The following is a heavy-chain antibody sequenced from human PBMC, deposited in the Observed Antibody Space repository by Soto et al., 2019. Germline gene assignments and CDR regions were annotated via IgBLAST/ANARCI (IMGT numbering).Heavy chain of an antibody. Sequence: ASVKVSCKASGGTFSTSTFTWVRQATGQGLEWMGWMNPNSGNTAYAQKFQGRVTMTRNTSISTAYMELSSLRSEDTAVYYCARERSGWGAFDIWGQGTMVTVSS. J-gene: IGHJ3*02. D-gene: IGHD6-19*01. V-gene: IGHV1-8*02. CDR1: GGTFSTST. CDR3: ARERSGWGAFDI. CDR2: MNPNSGNT.